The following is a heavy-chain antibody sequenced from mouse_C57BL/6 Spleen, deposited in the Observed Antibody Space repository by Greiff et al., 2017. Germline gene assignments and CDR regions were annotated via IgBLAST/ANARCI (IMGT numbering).Heavy chain of an antibody. CDR1: GYTFPSYW. J-gene: IGHJ4*01. CDR3: ARNYDYGGYAMDY. V-gene: IGHV1-64*01. Sequence: QVQLQQPGAELVKPGASVKLSCKASGYTFPSYWMHWVKQRPGQGLEWIGMIHPNSGSTNYNEKFKSKATLTVYNSSSTAYMQLSSLTSEDSAVYYCARNYDYGGYAMDYWGQGTSVTVSS. D-gene: IGHD2-4*01. CDR2: IHPNSGST.